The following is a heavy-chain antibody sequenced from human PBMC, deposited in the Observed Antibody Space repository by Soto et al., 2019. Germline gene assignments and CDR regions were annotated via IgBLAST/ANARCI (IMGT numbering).Heavy chain of an antibody. V-gene: IGHV3-33*01. CDR2: IWYDGSNK. CDR1: GFTFSSYG. Sequence: GGSLRLSCAASGFTFSSYGMHWVRQAPGKGLEWVAVIWYDGSNKYYADSVKGRFTISRDNSKNTLYLQMNSLRAEDTAVYYCAIDHPLRGYCGYDSVYYYGMDVWGQGTTVTVSS. CDR3: AIDHPLRGYCGYDSVYYYGMDV. D-gene: IGHD5-12*01. J-gene: IGHJ6*02.